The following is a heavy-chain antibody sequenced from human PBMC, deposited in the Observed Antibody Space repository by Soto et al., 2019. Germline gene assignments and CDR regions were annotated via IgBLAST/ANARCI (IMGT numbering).Heavy chain of an antibody. V-gene: IGHV3-66*01. CDR3: AGGVAGAGGSYGMDV. J-gene: IGHJ6*02. CDR1: GFTVSSYH. D-gene: IGHD6-13*01. Sequence: PGGSLRLSCAASGFTVSSYHMSWVRQAPGKGLEWISVIYSAGSADFADSVKGRFTISRDNSKNTLYLQMNSLRAEDTAVYYCAGGVAGAGGSYGMDVWGQGTAVTVSS. CDR2: IYSAGSA.